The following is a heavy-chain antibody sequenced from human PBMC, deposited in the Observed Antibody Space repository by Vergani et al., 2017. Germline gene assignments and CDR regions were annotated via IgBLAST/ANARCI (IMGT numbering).Heavy chain of an antibody. CDR3: ARKCRSGWYAGCGVY. CDR1: GGSFSGYY. CDR2: INHSGST. J-gene: IGHJ1*01. D-gene: IGHD6-19*01. Sequence: QVQLQQWGAGLLKPSETLSLTCAVYGGSFSGYYWSWIRQPPGKGLEWIGEINHSGSTNYNPSLKSRVTISVDTSKNQFSLKLSSVTAADTAVYYCARKCRSGWYAGCGVYWNQGTLVTVSS. V-gene: IGHV4-34*01.